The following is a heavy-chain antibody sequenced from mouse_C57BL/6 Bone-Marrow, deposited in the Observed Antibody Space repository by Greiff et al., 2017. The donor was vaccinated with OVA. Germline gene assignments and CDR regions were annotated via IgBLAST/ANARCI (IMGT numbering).Heavy chain of an antibody. V-gene: IGHV1-81*01. CDR1: GYTFTSYG. D-gene: IGHD1-1*01. J-gene: IGHJ1*03. CDR3: ASTDYYGSRNVGGPWYFDV. CDR2: IYPRSGNT. Sequence: LVESGAELARPGASVKLSCTASGYTFTSYGVSWVKQRTGQGLAWIGEIYPRSGNTYYNEKFKGKATLTADKSSSTAYMELRSLTSEDSAVYFCASTDYYGSRNVGGPWYFDVWGTGTTVTVSS.